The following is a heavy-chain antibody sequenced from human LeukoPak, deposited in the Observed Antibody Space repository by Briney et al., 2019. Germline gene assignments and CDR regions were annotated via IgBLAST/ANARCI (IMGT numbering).Heavy chain of an antibody. CDR2: INTDSSTM. CDR3: VALIRGLGY. D-gene: IGHD3-10*01. V-gene: IGHV3-48*01. CDR1: GFTFTSYA. Sequence: GGSLRLSCEASGFTFTSYAMNWVRQAPGKGLEWVSYINTDSSTMYYADSAKGRFTISRDNAKNSLFLQMSSLTAEDTAVYYCVALIRGLGYWGRGTLVTVSS. J-gene: IGHJ4*02.